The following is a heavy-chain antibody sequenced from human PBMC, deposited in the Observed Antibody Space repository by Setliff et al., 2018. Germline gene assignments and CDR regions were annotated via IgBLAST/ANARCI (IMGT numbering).Heavy chain of an antibody. Sequence: PSETLSLTCPVSGVSLTSSYFYWSWLRQRPGKGLEWIGKIDYRRSTRYNPSLETRVSMSVATSKNTLYLQMGSLRAEDMAVYYCARSGTGEYSSGWLNWFDPWGQGTLVTVSS. D-gene: IGHD6-19*01. J-gene: IGHJ5*02. CDR3: ARSGTGEYSSGWLNWFDP. CDR2: IDYRRST. V-gene: IGHV4-31*03. CDR1: GVSLTSSYFY.